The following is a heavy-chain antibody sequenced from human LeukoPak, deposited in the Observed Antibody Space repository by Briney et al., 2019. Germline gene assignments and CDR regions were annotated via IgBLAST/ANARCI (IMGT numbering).Heavy chain of an antibody. CDR2: INHSGST. J-gene: IGHJ4*02. V-gene: IGHV4-34*01. CDR1: GGSFSDYY. D-gene: IGHD6-13*01. Sequence: PSETLSLTCAVYGGSFSDYYWSWIRQPPGKGLEWIGEINHSGSTNYNPSLKSRVTISVDTSKNQFSLKLSSVTAADTAVYYCARGSSSWYVYFDYWGQGTLVTVSS. CDR3: ARGSSSWYVYFDY.